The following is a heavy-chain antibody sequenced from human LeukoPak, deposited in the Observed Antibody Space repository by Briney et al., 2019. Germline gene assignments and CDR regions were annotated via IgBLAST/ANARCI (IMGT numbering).Heavy chain of an antibody. Sequence: PSGTLSLTCGVSGGSISNTNWWTWVRQPPGKGLEWIGRFYSTGSTNYNPSLKSRVTMSVDTSKNQFSLKLSSVTAADTAVYYCARDQYSGSLDYWGQGTLVTVSS. CDR3: ARDQYSGSLDY. D-gene: IGHD1-26*01. CDR2: FYSTGST. CDR1: GGSISNTNW. J-gene: IGHJ4*02. V-gene: IGHV4-4*02.